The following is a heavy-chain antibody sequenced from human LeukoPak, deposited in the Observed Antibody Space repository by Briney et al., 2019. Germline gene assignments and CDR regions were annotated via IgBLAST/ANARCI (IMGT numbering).Heavy chain of an antibody. CDR1: GYTFTSYG. CDR2: IIPIFGTA. CDR3: ASGRTGTEAYYYYYGMDV. V-gene: IGHV1-69*06. J-gene: IGHJ6*02. Sequence: GASVKVSCKASGYTFTSYGISWVRQAPGQGLEWMGGIIPIFGTANYAQKFQGRVTITADKSTSTAYMELSSLRSEDTAVYYCASGRTGTEAYYYYYGMDVWGQGTTVTVSS. D-gene: IGHD3/OR15-3a*01.